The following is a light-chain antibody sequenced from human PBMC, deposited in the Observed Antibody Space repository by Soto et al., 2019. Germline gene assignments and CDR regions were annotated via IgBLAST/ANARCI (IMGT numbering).Light chain of an antibody. Sequence: EIVLTQSPGTLSLSPGERATLSCRASQSVSSSYLAWYQQKPGQAPRLFIYGASRRATGIPDRFSGSGSGTDFTLTISRLEPEDFAVYYCQHYGSSPYTFGQGTKLEIK. V-gene: IGKV3-20*01. CDR3: QHYGSSPYT. CDR1: QSVSSSY. J-gene: IGKJ2*01. CDR2: GAS.